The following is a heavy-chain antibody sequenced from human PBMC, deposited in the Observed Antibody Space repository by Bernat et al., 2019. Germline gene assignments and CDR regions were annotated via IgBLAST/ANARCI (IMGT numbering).Heavy chain of an antibody. CDR3: ARHAYSSSLYRYFHH. J-gene: IGHJ1*01. V-gene: IGHV4-39*01. D-gene: IGHD2-15*01. CDR1: GDSINSIHYY. CDR2: IYYSGST. Sequence: QLQLQESDPGLVKPSETLSLTCTVSGDSINSIHYYWGWIRQPPGMGLEWIGSIYYSGSTYNNPSLKSRVTISIDTSKNQFSLKLSSVTAADTAVYYCARHAYSSSLYRYFHHWGQGTLVTVSS.